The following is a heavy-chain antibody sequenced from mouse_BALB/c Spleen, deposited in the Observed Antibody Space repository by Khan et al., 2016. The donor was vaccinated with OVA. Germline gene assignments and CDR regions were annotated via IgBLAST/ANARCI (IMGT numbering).Heavy chain of an antibody. CDR2: INPHIGET. J-gene: IGHJ2*01. V-gene: IGHV1-20*02. D-gene: IGHD6-1*01. Sequence: VQLQQSGPELVRPGASVKISCTASGYSFTGYFMNWVMQSQGKSLEWIGRINPHIGETFYNQRFKDKATLTVDESSSTAHMELRSLASEDSAVYYCTRIYRSDFDYWGQGTTLTVSS. CDR1: GYSFTGYF. CDR3: TRIYRSDFDY.